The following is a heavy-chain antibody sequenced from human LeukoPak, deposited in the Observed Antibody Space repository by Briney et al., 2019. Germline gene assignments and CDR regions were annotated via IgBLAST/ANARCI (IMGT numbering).Heavy chain of an antibody. J-gene: IGHJ4*02. V-gene: IGHV3-23*01. CDR2: ISGSGGST. CDR1: GFTFSSYA. Sequence: PGGSLRLSCAASGFTFSSYAMHWVRQAPGKGLEWVSAISGSGGSTYYADSVKGRFTISRDNSKNTLYLQMNSLRAEDTAVYYCAKTWIQLWLRTYYFDYWGQGTLVTVSS. D-gene: IGHD5-18*01. CDR3: AKTWIQLWLRTYYFDY.